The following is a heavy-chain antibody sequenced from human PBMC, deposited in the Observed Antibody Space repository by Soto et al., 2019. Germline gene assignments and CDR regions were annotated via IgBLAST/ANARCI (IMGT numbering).Heavy chain of an antibody. V-gene: IGHV1-18*01. Sequence: QVQLVQSGVEVKKPGASVKVSCKASGYTFTSYVITWVRQAPGQGLEWMGWISTYNGHTDYTQKLQGRVTMTTDTSTSTAYMELRSLRSDVTAVYYCAREIRSYYYFDYWGQGTLVTVSS. CDR3: AREIRSYYYFDY. D-gene: IGHD1-26*01. J-gene: IGHJ4*02. CDR1: GYTFTSYV. CDR2: ISTYNGHT.